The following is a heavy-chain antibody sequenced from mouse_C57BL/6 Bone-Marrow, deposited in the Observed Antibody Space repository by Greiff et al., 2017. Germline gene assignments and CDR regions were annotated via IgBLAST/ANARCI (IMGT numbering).Heavy chain of an antibody. Sequence: EVQLQQSGPVLVKPGASVKMSCKASGYTFTDYYMNWVKQSHGKSLEWIGVINPYNGGTSYNQKFKGKATLTVDKSSSTAYMELNSLTSEDSAVYYCARSPLHYYAMDYWGQGTSVTVSS. CDR3: ARSPLHYYAMDY. V-gene: IGHV1-19*01. CDR1: GYTFTDYY. D-gene: IGHD1-1*01. CDR2: INPYNGGT. J-gene: IGHJ4*01.